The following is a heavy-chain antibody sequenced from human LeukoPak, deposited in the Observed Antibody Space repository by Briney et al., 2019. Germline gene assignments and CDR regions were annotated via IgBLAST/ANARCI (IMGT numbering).Heavy chain of an antibody. Sequence: AGGSLRLSCAASGFTFSSYAMHWVRQAPGKGLEWVAVISYDGSNKYYADSVKGRFTISRDNSKNTLYLQMNSLRAEDTAVYYCAREHWGFIAIYYYYYMDVWGQGAMVTVSS. D-gene: IGHD3-16*02. CDR2: ISYDGSNK. J-gene: IGHJ6*03. V-gene: IGHV3-30*04. CDR3: AREHWGFIAIYYYYYMDV. CDR1: GFTFSSYA.